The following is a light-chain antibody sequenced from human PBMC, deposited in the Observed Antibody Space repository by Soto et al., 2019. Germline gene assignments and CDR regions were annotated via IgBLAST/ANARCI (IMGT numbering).Light chain of an antibody. CDR3: QQFNNYPIT. J-gene: IGKJ5*01. V-gene: IGKV1D-13*01. CDR1: QGISSA. Sequence: AIHLTHSPSSLSASLVERVTITCRASQGISSALAWYQQKPGKAPKLLIYDASSLESGVPSRFSGSGSGTDFTLTISGLQPEDFATYYCQQFNNYPITFGQGTRLEIK. CDR2: DAS.